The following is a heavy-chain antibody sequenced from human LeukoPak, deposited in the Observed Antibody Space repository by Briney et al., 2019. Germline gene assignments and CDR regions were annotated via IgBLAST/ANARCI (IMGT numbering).Heavy chain of an antibody. V-gene: IGHV4-39*07. CDR3: ARDTNDYGDRRFDY. Sequence: PSETLSLTCTVSGGSISSSSYYWGWIRQPPGKGLEWIGSIYYSGSTYYNPSLKSRVTISVDTSKNQFSLRLSSLTAADTAVFYCARDTNDYGDRRFDYWGQGTLVTVSS. J-gene: IGHJ4*02. CDR1: GGSISSSSYY. CDR2: IYYSGST. D-gene: IGHD4-17*01.